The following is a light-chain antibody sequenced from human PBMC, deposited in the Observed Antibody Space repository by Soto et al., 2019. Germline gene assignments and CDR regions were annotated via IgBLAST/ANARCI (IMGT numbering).Light chain of an antibody. Sequence: QSVLTQPPSASGTPGQRVTISCSGSSSNIGGNAVNWYQQLPGTTPKLLIYSNNQRPSGVPDRFSGSKSGTSASLAISGLQSDDEADYYCAAWDDRLSGYVFGTGTQLTVL. J-gene: IGLJ1*01. CDR2: SNN. CDR1: SSNIGGNA. CDR3: AAWDDRLSGYV. V-gene: IGLV1-44*01.